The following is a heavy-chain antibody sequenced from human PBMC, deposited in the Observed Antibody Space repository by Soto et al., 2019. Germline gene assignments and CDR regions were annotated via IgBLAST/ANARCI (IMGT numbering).Heavy chain of an antibody. Sequence: QITLKESGPTLVKPTQTLTLTCTFSGFSLSTSGVGVGWIRQPPGKALEWLALIYWDDDKRYSPSLKSRLTITKDTSKNQVVLTMTNMDPVDTATYYCAHRPYGGNSGWFDPWGQGTLVTVSS. V-gene: IGHV2-5*02. CDR3: AHRPYGGNSGWFDP. D-gene: IGHD4-17*01. CDR1: GFSLSTSGVG. CDR2: IYWDDDK. J-gene: IGHJ5*02.